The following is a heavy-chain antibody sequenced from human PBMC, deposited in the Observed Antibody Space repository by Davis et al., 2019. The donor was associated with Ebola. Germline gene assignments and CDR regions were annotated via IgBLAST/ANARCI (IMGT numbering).Heavy chain of an antibody. Sequence: GESLKISCEGSGYTFSKYWNAWVRQMPGKGLEWMGIVYPADSDTRYSPSFQGQVTISADKSVSTAYLQWNSLRAADSAMYYCARHGQDNSSSLNWFFDLWGRGTPISVST. J-gene: IGHJ2*01. D-gene: IGHD6-13*01. V-gene: IGHV5-51*01. CDR1: GYTFSKYW. CDR3: ARHGQDNSSSLNWFFDL. CDR2: VYPADSDT.